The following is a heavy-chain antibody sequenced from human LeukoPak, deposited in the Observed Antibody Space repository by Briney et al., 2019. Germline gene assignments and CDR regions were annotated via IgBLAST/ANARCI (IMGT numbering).Heavy chain of an antibody. J-gene: IGHJ4*02. D-gene: IGHD3-10*02. CDR2: IKPGGSST. CDR3: TTLYSGPMDY. CDR1: GFRFNTYW. Sequence: PGGSLRLSCAASGFRFNTYWMYWVRQVPEKGLVWASRIKPGGSSTSYADSVRGRFTISRDNAKGTLYLQMNSLRAEDTAVYYCTTLYSGPMDYWGQGTLVTVSS. V-gene: IGHV3-74*01.